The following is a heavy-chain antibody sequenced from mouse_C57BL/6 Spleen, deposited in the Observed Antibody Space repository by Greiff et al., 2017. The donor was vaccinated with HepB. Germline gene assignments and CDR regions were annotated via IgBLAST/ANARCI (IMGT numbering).Heavy chain of an antibody. CDR3: AREGPYYYGSSYVYFDY. D-gene: IGHD1-1*01. CDR1: GFTFSDYG. Sequence: DVQLVESGGGLVKPGGSLKLSCAASGFTFSDYGMHWVRQAPEKGLEWVAYISSGSSTIYYADTVKGRFTISRDNAKNTLFLQMTSLRSEDTAMYYCAREGPYYYGSSYVYFDYWGQGTTLTVSS. V-gene: IGHV5-17*01. CDR2: ISSGSSTI. J-gene: IGHJ2*01.